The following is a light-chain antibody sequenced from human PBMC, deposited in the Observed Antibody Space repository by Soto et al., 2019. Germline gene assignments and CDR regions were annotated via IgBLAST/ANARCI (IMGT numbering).Light chain of an antibody. CDR1: QSVSSY. CDR2: DAS. CDR3: RQRSNWPPIT. Sequence: EIVLTQSPATLSLSPGERATLSCRASQSVSSYLAWYQQKPGQAPRLLIYDASNRATGIPARFSGSGSGTDFTHTISSLEPEDFAVYYCRQRSNWPPITFGQGTRLEIK. J-gene: IGKJ5*01. V-gene: IGKV3-11*01.